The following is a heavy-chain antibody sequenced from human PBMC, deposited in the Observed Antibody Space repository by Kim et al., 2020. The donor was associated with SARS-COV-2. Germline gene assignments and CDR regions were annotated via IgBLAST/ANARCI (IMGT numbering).Heavy chain of an antibody. CDR2: ISKSGGT. D-gene: IGHD3-10*01. CDR3: ARNRKFVMDV. CDR1: GYTFTDYY. Sequence: ASVKVSCKASGYTFTDYYMDWVRQAPGQGLEWMGWISKSGGTHYAQKFEGRVTMTRDTSITTVHMELSSLRSDDTAVYYCARNRKFVMDVWGQGTTVTVSS. J-gene: IGHJ6*02. V-gene: IGHV1-2*02.